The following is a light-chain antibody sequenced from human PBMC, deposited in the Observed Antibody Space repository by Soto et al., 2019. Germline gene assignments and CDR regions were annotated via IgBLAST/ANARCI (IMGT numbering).Light chain of an antibody. J-gene: IGKJ2*01. CDR1: QSITNY. CDR2: GVS. CDR3: QQSYSTPYT. Sequence: DLQMTQSPSSLSASVGDRVTITCRASQSITNYLNWYQQKPGKAPKLLIYGVSSLQSGVPSRFSGSGSGTDFTLTINSLQPEDIATYYCQQSYSTPYTFGQGTTLEIK. V-gene: IGKV1-39*01.